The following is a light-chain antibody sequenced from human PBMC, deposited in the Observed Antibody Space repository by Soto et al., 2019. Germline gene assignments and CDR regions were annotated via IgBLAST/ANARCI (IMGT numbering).Light chain of an antibody. CDR2: AAS. CDR1: QTISSW. J-gene: IGKJ1*01. CDR3: KHYNSYSEA. V-gene: IGKV1-5*01. Sequence: DIQLTQSPSTLSGSVGDRVTITCRASQTISSWLAWYQQKPGKAHKLLIYAASSLQSGVQSRFSGSGSGTEFTLTISSLQPDDFATYYCKHYNSYSEAFGQGTKVDIK.